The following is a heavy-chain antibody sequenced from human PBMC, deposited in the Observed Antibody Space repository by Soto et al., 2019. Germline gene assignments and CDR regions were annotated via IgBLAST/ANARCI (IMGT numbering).Heavy chain of an antibody. CDR1: GGTFSSYA. CDR2: IIPIFGTA. J-gene: IGHJ5*02. V-gene: IGHV1-69*06. CDR3: ARSPSWGQLVPDSWFDP. Sequence: SVKVSCKASGGTFSSYAISWVRQAPGQGLEWMGGIIPIFGTANYAQKFQGRVTITADKSTSTAYMELSSLRSEDTAVYYCARSPSWGQLVPDSWFDPWGQGTLVTVSS. D-gene: IGHD6-6*01.